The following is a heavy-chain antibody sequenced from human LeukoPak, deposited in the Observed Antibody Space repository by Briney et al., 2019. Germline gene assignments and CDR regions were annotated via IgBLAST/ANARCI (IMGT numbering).Heavy chain of an antibody. D-gene: IGHD2-15*01. J-gene: IGHJ4*02. CDR2: IWYDGSNK. CDR3: ATANYCSIGSCFFDH. V-gene: IGHV3-33*01. CDR1: GFTFSSYG. Sequence: GGSLRLSCAASGFTFSSYGMHWVRQAPGKGLEWVAVIWYDGSNKYYADSVKGRFTISRDNSKTALYLQMNSLRAEDTAVYYCATANYCSIGSCFFDHWGQGTLVTVSS.